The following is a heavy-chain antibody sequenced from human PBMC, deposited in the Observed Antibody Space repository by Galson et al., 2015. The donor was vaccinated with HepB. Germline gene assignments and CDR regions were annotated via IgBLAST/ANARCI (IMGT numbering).Heavy chain of an antibody. J-gene: IGHJ5*02. CDR3: VRIGPVGIDS. V-gene: IGHV2-70*04. D-gene: IGHD1-26*01. CDR2: IEWDDKK. CDR1: GFSLNPEEPR. Sequence: PALVKPTQTLTLTCTFSGFSLNPEEPRVSWIRQPPGKALEWLARIEWDDKKFFSASLRTRLTLSKDTSRNQVVLKLANVDPVDTAMYYWVRIGPVGIDSWGQGILVTVSS.